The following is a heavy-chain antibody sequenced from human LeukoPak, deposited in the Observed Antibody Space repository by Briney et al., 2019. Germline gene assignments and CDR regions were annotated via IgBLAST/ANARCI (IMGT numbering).Heavy chain of an antibody. D-gene: IGHD3-22*01. CDR3: AKGGFYQLLDS. Sequence: GSLRLSCTGSGFTFSSNAMSWVRQAPGEGLEWVSTISNGGDSTYYADSVKGRFTISRDNSKNTLYLQMNSLRAEDTAVYYCAKGGFYQLLDSWGQGTLVTVSS. CDR1: GFTFSSNA. CDR2: ISNGGDST. V-gene: IGHV3-23*01. J-gene: IGHJ4*02.